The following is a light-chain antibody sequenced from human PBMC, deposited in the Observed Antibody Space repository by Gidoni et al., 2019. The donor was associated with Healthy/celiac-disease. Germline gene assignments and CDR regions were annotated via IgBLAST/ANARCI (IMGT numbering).Light chain of an antibody. J-gene: IGLJ1*01. CDR1: SLRSYY. CDR3: NSRDSSGNHLRV. Sequence: SSELTQDPAVSVAFGQTVRITCQGASLRSYYASWYQQKPGQAPVLVIYGKNNRPSGIPDRFSGSSSGNTASLTITGAQAEDEADYYCNSRDSSGNHLRVFGTGTKVTVL. V-gene: IGLV3-19*01. CDR2: GKN.